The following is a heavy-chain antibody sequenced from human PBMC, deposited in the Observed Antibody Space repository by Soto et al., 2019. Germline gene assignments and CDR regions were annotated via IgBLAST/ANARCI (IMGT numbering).Heavy chain of an antibody. Sequence: SQTLSLTCTVSGDSVGSGGYYWSWIRQYPGKGLEWIGYIYYSGSTNYNPSLKSRVTISVDTSKNQFSLKLSSVTAADTAVYYCARESLVRGVIIYYYGMDVWGQGTTVTVSS. CDR1: GDSVGSGGYY. CDR2: IYYSGST. D-gene: IGHD3-10*01. J-gene: IGHJ6*02. CDR3: ARESLVRGVIIYYYGMDV. V-gene: IGHV4-61*08.